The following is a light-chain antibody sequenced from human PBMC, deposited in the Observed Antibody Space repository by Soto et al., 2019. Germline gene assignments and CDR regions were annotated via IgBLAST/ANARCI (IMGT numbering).Light chain of an antibody. V-gene: IGKV3-20*01. CDR2: GAS. Sequence: EIVLTQSPGTLSLSPGERATLSCRASQSVSSSYLAWYQQKPGQAPRLLIYGASRRATGTPDRFSGSGSGTYFILTITRLQPEDFAVYYCQQYDTSPPRTFGGGTKVEIK. CDR3: QQYDTSPPRT. CDR1: QSVSSSY. J-gene: IGKJ4*01.